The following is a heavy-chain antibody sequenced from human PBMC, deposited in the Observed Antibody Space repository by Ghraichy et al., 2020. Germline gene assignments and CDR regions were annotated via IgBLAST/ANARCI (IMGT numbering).Heavy chain of an antibody. D-gene: IGHD3-16*01. Sequence: SETLSLTCAVYNGSFNGYYWIWIRQPPGKGLEWIGEIDHSGDTYYNPSLRSRVTLSADTSKSQFSLKVTSLTAADTAVYYCARVKWRGDPFPYYGLDIWGQGTAVTVSS. J-gene: IGHJ6*02. V-gene: IGHV4-34*01. CDR3: ARVKWRGDPFPYYGLDI. CDR2: IDHSGDT. CDR1: NGSFNGYY.